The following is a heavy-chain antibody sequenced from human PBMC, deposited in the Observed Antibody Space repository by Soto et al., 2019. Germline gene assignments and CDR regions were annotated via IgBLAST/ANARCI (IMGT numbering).Heavy chain of an antibody. J-gene: IGHJ6*02. D-gene: IGHD2-15*01. CDR1: GGSISSGGYY. CDR3: ARVGCSGGSCYNYYYGMDV. V-gene: IGHV4-31*03. CDR2: IYYSGST. Sequence: SETLSLTCTVSGGSISSGGYYWSWIRQHPGKGLEWIGYIYYSGSTYYNPSLKSRVTISVDTSKNQFSLKLSSVTAADTAVYYCARVGCSGGSCYNYYYGMDVWGQGPTVTVSS.